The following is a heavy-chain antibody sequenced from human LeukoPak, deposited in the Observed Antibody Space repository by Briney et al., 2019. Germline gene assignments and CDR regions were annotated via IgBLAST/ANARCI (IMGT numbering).Heavy chain of an antibody. Sequence: GGSLRLSCAASGFTFSSYGMHWVRQAPGKGLEWVAVISYDGSNKYYADSVKGRFTISRDNSKNSLYLQMNSLRAEDTAVYYCARDRIRVAGFPLDHWGQGALVTVSS. J-gene: IGHJ4*02. CDR1: GFTFSSYG. CDR2: ISYDGSNK. CDR3: ARDRIRVAGFPLDH. V-gene: IGHV3-30*03. D-gene: IGHD6-13*01.